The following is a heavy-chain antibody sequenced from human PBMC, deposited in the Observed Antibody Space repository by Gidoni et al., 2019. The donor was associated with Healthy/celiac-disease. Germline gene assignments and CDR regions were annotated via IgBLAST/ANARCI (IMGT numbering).Heavy chain of an antibody. J-gene: IGHJ4*02. Sequence: EVQLLESGGGLVQPGGSLRISCAACCFTFRRYAMNWVRQDPGKGLEWVSAISGSGGSTYYADSLKGRFTISRYNSKNTLYLQMNSLRAEDTAVYYCAKTYDLWSGYWIDYWGQVPLVTVSS. D-gene: IGHD3-3*01. CDR1: CFTFRRYA. V-gene: IGHV3-23*01. CDR2: ISGSGGST. CDR3: AKTYDLWSGYWIDY.